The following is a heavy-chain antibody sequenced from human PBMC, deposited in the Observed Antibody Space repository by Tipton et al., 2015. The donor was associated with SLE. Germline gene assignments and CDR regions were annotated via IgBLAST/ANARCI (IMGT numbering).Heavy chain of an antibody. CDR2: IYYSGST. D-gene: IGHD6-13*01. J-gene: IGHJ5*02. CDR3: ARVERGTWSYSSSHNWFDP. Sequence: TLSLTCTVSGASVSSGDYYWSWIRQPPGKGLEWIGDIYYSGSTYYNPSLKSRVTISVDTSKNQFSLKLSSVTAADTAVYYCARVERGTWSYSSSHNWFDPWGQGTLVTVSS. CDR1: GASVSSGDYY. V-gene: IGHV4-61*08.